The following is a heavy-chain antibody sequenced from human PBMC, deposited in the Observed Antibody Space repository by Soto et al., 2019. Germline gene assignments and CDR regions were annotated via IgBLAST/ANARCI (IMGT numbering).Heavy chain of an antibody. CDR1: GYTFASYG. D-gene: IGHD2-2*01. V-gene: IGHV1-18*01. CDR3: ARVLGTSLMGYFDY. Sequence: GASVKVSCKASGYTFASYGISWVRQAPGQGLEWMGWISAYNGNTNYAQKLQGRVTMTTDTSTSTAYMELRSLRSDDTAVYYCARVLGTSLMGYFDYWGQGTLVTVSS. CDR2: ISAYNGNT. J-gene: IGHJ4*02.